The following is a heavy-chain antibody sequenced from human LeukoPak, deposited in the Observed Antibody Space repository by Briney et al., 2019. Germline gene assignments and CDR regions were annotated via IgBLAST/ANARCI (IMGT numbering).Heavy chain of an antibody. CDR3: AKDDGGAMVRGVPDY. CDR2: ISYDGSNK. D-gene: IGHD3-10*01. CDR1: GFTFSSYG. J-gene: IGHJ4*02. Sequence: GRSLRLSSAASGFTFSSYGMHWVRQAPGKGLEWVAVISYDGSNKYYADSVKGRFTISRDNSKNTLYLQMNSLRAEDTAVYYCAKDDGGAMVRGVPDYWGQGTLVTVSS. V-gene: IGHV3-30*18.